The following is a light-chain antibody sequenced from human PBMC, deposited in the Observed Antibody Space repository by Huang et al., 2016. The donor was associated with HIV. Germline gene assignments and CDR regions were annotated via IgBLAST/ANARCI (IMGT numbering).Light chain of an antibody. CDR2: AAS. J-gene: IGKJ3*01. CDR3: QQYNDFRST. V-gene: IGKV3-15*01. CDR1: QIVSRH. Sequence: ETVMTQSPVTLSVSPGDRASLSCRSSQIVSRHLAWYQQKPGQDPRLLIYAASTRATGVPARFRGSGAGTEFTLTISTLQSEDSAVYYCQQYNDFRSTFGPGTRVEIK.